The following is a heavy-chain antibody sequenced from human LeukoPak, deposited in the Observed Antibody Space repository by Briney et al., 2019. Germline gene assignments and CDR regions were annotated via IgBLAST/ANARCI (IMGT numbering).Heavy chain of an antibody. D-gene: IGHD3-16*01. J-gene: IGHJ4*02. Sequence: GGSLRLSCAASGFIFYDAWTHWVPQPPGKGREWVGRIKRKREGETTDYAEFAKDRFTISRDDAKDTVYLDMNSLKNEDTGIDFCTTPGRGRVNKIGGVVIDYWGLGNLVIVAS. CDR1: GFIFYDAW. CDR3: TTPGRGRVNKIGGVVIDY. CDR2: IKRKREGETT. V-gene: IGHV3-15*01.